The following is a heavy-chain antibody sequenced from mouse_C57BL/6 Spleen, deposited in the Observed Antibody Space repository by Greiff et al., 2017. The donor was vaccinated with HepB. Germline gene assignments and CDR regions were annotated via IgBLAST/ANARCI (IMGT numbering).Heavy chain of an antibody. CDR3: ANYCRHFDV. D-gene: IGHD1-1*01. CDR1: GYTFTSYW. CDR2: IDPSDSYT. V-gene: IGHV1-69*01. Sequence: QVQLQQPGAELVMPGASVKLSCKASGYTFTSYWMHWVKQRPGQGLEWIGEIDPSDSYTNYNQKFKGKSTLTVDKSSSTAYMQLSSLTSEDSAVYYCANYCRHFDVWGTGTTVTVSS. J-gene: IGHJ1*03.